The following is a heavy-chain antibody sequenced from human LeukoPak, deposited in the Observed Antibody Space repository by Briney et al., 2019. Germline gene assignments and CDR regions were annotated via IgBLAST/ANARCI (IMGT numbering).Heavy chain of an antibody. V-gene: IGHV5-51*01. D-gene: IGHD3-22*01. J-gene: IGHJ4*02. CDR2: IYPGDSDT. CDR1: GYSFSDYW. CDR3: ARRHRQVDGSGIDS. Sequence: GESLKISCKASGYSFSDYWIAWVRQMPGKGLEWVAIIYPGDSDTRYNPSFQGQVTISADKSISTAYLQWSSLKASDTAMYYCARRHRQVDGSGIDSWGQGTLVTVSS.